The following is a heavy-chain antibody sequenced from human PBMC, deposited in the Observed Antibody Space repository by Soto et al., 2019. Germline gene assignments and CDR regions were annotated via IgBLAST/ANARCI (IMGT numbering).Heavy chain of an antibody. CDR1: GFAFSSYS. CDR3: ARGGLR. J-gene: IGHJ4*02. Sequence: GGSLRLSCAASGFAFSSYSMNWVRQAPGKGLEWVSSISSSGSYIYYADSVKGRFTISRDNAKNSLYLHMNSLRAEDTAVYYCARGGLRWGQGTLVTVSS. V-gene: IGHV3-21*01. D-gene: IGHD5-12*01. CDR2: ISSSGSYI.